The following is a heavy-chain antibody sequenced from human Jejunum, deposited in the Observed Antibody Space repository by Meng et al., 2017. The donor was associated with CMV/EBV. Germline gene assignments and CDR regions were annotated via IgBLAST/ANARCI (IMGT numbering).Heavy chain of an antibody. CDR3: AGDLRGSGLLDHYYGMDV. J-gene: IGHJ6*02. CDR2: IIPMFSKA. Sequence: FRIYVISWGRHAPGQGPGWMGGIIPMFSKAKYAQKFQGRVTLTTDESTSTAYMEVSSLRPEDTAIYYCAGDLRGSGLLDHYYGMDVWGQGTTVTVSS. CDR1: FRIYV. V-gene: IGHV1-69*05. D-gene: IGHD3-16*01.